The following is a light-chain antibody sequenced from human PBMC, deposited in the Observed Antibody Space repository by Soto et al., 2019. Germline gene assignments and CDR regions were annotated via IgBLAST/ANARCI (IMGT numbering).Light chain of an antibody. CDR3: QQYTNTNNPWM. CDR2: DAS. V-gene: IGKV1-5*01. CDR1: QTISTC. J-gene: IGKJ1*01. Sequence: DIQMTQSPPALSASVGDRVTITCRASQTISTCMAWYQQKPGKAPKLLVYDASTLQSGVASRFSGSGSGTEFTLIISGLQPDDSATYYCQQYTNTNNPWMFGQGTKVDIK.